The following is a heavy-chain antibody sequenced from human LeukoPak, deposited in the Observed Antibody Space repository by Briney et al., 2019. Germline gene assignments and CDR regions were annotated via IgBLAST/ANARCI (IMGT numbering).Heavy chain of an antibody. J-gene: IGHJ5*02. D-gene: IGHD6-19*01. CDR1: GFTFSSYS. Sequence: PGGSLRLSCAASGFTFSSYSMNWVRQAPGKGLEWVSSISSSSSYIYYADSVKGRFTIPRDNAKNSLYLQMNSLRAEDTAVYYCARDPGIAVADWFDPWGQGTLVTVSS. CDR2: ISSSSSYI. V-gene: IGHV3-21*01. CDR3: ARDPGIAVADWFDP.